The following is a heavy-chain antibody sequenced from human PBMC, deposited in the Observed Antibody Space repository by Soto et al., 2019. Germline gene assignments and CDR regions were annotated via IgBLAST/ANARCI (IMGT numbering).Heavy chain of an antibody. J-gene: IGHJ6*02. CDR2: IKSNTDGGTT. V-gene: IGHV3-15*07. CDR3: TPRYGDSFLVDYYHYGMDV. Sequence: GGSLRLSCAAFGFTFTKAWMNWVRQAPGKGLEWVGHIKSNTDGGTTDYAAPVKGRFTISRDDSKNMVYLQMHSLKSEDTAVYYCTPRYGDSFLVDYYHYGMDVWGQGTTVTVSS. CDR1: GFTFTKAW. D-gene: IGHD4-17*01.